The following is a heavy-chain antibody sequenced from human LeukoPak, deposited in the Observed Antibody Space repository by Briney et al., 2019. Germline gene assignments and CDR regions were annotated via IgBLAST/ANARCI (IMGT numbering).Heavy chain of an antibody. CDR3: ARGNYGMDV. Sequence: GGSLRLSCAASGFTFSCYALHWVRQAPGKGLEWVSGINWNGGSTAYADSVKGRFTISRDNATNSLYLQMNSLRAEDTALYYCARGNYGMDVWGQGTTVTVSS. CDR2: INWNGGST. J-gene: IGHJ6*02. V-gene: IGHV3-20*04. CDR1: GFTFSCYA. D-gene: IGHD3-10*01.